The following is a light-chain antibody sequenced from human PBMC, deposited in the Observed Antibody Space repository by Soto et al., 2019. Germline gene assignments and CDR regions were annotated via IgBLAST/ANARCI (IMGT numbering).Light chain of an antibody. J-gene: IGLJ1*01. CDR2: GNS. Sequence: QSALTQPPSVSGAPGQRVTISCTGSSSNIGAGYGVHWYQQLPGTAPKLLIYGNSNRPSGVPDRFSGSKSGTSASLAITGLQAEDEADYYCQSYDSSLSGPYVFGTGTKVTVL. V-gene: IGLV1-40*01. CDR3: QSYDSSLSGPYV. CDR1: SSNIGAGYG.